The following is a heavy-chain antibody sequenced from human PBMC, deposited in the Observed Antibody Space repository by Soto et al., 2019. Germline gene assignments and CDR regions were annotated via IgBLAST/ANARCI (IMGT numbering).Heavy chain of an antibody. V-gene: IGHV1-3*01. CDR3: ARFGGYSGYDSLDY. CDR1: GYSFTSYA. J-gene: IGHJ4*02. Sequence: QVQLVQSGAEVKKPGASVKVSCKASGYSFTSYAMYWVRQAPGQRLEWMGWINAGNGNTKYSQKFQGRVTITRDTSASTAYMELSSLRSEDTAVYYCARFGGYSGYDSLDYLGQGTLVTVSS. D-gene: IGHD5-12*01. CDR2: INAGNGNT.